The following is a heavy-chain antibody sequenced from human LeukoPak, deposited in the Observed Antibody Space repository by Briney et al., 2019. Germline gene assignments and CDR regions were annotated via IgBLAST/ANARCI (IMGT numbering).Heavy chain of an antibody. V-gene: IGHV4-30-4*01. CDR3: ARPYYYDSRIDP. J-gene: IGHJ5*02. CDR2: MYYSGST. D-gene: IGHD3-22*01. Sequence: SETLSLTCTVSGGSISSGDYYWSWIRQPPGKGLEWIAYMYYSGSTYYNPSLKSRATMSADTSKNQLSLKLSSVTAADTAVYYCARPYYYDSRIDPWGQGILVTVPS. CDR1: GGSISSGDYY.